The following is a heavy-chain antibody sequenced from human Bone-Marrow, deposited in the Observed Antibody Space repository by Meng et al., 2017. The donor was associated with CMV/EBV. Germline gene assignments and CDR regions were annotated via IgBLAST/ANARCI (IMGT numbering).Heavy chain of an antibody. Sequence: GESLKISCAASGFSFGSFAMTWVRQVPGKGLDWVSVIYSGGSSIYSGDSVKGRFTISRDNSKNTLYLQMNSLRAEDTAVYYCAKDRYLANYFDYWGQGPLVTVSS. CDR1: GFSFGSFA. V-gene: IGHV3-23*03. J-gene: IGHJ4*02. CDR3: AKDRYLANYFDY. CDR2: IYSGGSSI. D-gene: IGHD3-9*01.